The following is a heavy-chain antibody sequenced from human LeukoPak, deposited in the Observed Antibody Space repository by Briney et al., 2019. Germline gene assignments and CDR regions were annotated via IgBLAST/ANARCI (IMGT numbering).Heavy chain of an antibody. J-gene: IGHJ4*02. CDR3: ARGYCSSTSCYDTDY. V-gene: IGHV3-30-3*01. CDR2: ISYDGSNK. D-gene: IGHD2-2*01. CDR1: GFTFSNYA. Sequence: PGGSLRLSCAASGFTFSNYAMSWVRQAPGKGLEWVAVISYDGSNKYYADSVKGRFTISRDNSKNTLYLQMNSLRAEDTAVYYCARGYCSSTSCYDTDYWGQGTLVTVSS.